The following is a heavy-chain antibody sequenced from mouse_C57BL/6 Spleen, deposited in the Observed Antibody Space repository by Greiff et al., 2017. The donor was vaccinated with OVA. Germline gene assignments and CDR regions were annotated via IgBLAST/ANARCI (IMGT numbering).Heavy chain of an antibody. Sequence: EVMLVESGGGLVQPGGSLKLSCAASGFTFSDYYMYWVRQTPEKRLEWVAYISNGGGSTYYPDTVKGRFTISRDNAKNTLYLQMSRLKSEDTAMYYCARGERRGAAMDYWGQGTSVTVSS. V-gene: IGHV5-12*01. CDR2: ISNGGGST. CDR1: GFTFSDYY. J-gene: IGHJ4*01. CDR3: ARGERRGAAMDY. D-gene: IGHD2-12*01.